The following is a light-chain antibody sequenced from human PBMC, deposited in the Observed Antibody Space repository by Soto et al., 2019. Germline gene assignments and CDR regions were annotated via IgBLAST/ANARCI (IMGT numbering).Light chain of an antibody. CDR2: AAS. Sequence: DIQMTQSPSSLSASVGDRVTITCRASQSISSYLNWYQQKPGKAPKLLIYAASSLQSGVPSRFSGSGSGTDFTLTISSLQPEDFATYYCQQSYSASRGTFGQATRLEIK. V-gene: IGKV1-39*01. CDR3: QQSYSASRGT. J-gene: IGKJ5*01. CDR1: QSISSY.